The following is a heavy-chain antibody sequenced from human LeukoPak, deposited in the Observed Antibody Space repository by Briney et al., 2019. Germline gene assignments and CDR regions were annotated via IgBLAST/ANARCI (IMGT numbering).Heavy chain of an antibody. CDR3: AKGALNSGDAFDI. J-gene: IGHJ3*02. V-gene: IGHV3-30*02. D-gene: IGHD1-26*01. CDR2: IRYDGSNK. CDR1: GFTFSRYG. Sequence: GGSLRLSCAASGFTFSRYGMHWVRQAPGKGLEWVAFIRYDGSNKYYADSVKGRFTISRDNSKNTLYLQMNSLRAEDTAVYYCAKGALNSGDAFDIWGQGTMVTVSS.